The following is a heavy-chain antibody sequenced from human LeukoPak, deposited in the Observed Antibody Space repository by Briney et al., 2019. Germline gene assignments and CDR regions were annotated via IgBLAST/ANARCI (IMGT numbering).Heavy chain of an antibody. D-gene: IGHD3-10*01. J-gene: IGHJ4*02. CDR2: IIPILGIA. CDR3: ARVNMVRGVIGLFDY. Sequence: ASVKVSCKASGGTFSSYAISWVRQAPGQGLEWMGRIIPILGIANYAQKFQGRVTITADKSTSTAYMELSSLRSEDTAVYYCARVNMVRGVIGLFDYWGQETLVTVSS. CDR1: GGTFSSYA. V-gene: IGHV1-69*04.